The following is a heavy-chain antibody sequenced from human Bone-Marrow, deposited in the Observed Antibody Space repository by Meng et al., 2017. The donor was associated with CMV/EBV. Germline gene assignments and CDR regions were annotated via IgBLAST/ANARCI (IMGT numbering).Heavy chain of an antibody. V-gene: IGHV4-38-2*02. J-gene: IGHJ5*02. CDR3: ARDVVVPAAANWFDP. CDR2: INHSETT. Sequence: SETLSLTCTVSGYSISSGYYWGWIRQPPGKGLECIGIINHSETTYHNPSLKSRLTISVDTSKNQFSLKLISVTAADTAVYYCARDVVVPAAANWFDPWGQGTLVTVSS. D-gene: IGHD2-2*01. CDR1: GYSISSGYY.